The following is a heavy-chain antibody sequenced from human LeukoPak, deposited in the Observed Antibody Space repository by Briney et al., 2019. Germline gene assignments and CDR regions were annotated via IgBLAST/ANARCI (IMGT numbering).Heavy chain of an antibody. CDR1: RGSFNGYY. CDR2: VNHSGST. Sequence: SETLPLTCAVYRGSFNGYYWSWIRQPPGKGLEWIGEVNHSGSTNYNPSLKSRVTVSVDTSKNQFSLKLSSVTAADTAVYYCARASYCTNGVCWWDYWGQGTLVTVSS. V-gene: IGHV4-34*01. D-gene: IGHD2-8*01. CDR3: ARASYCTNGVCWWDY. J-gene: IGHJ4*02.